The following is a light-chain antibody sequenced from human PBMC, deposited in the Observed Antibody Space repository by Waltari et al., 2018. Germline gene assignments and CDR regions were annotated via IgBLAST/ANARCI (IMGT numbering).Light chain of an antibody. CDR1: SSTIGRYY. J-gene: IGLJ3*02. V-gene: IGLV1-47*02. CDR3: AVWDDSLSGVV. Sequence: QSGLTQPPSASGAPGPRVTISCSGHSSTIGRYYVNLYQFPGTAPKLLIHANNQRPSGVPDRFSGSKSGTSASLAISGLRSEDEADYYCAVWDDSLSGVVFGGGTKLTVL. CDR2: ANN.